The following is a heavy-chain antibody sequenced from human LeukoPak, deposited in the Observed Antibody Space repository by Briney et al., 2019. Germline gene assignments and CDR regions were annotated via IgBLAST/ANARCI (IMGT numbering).Heavy chain of an antibody. CDR2: INPNSGGT. CDR3: ATSGSSFRWFDP. CDR1: GYTFTSYG. D-gene: IGHD1-26*01. Sequence: ASVKVSCKASGYTFTSYGISWVRQAPGQGLEWMGWINPNSGGTNYAQKFQGRATMTRDTSITTAYMELMRLRSDDTAEYYCATSGSSFRWFDPWGQGTLVTVSS. V-gene: IGHV1-2*02. J-gene: IGHJ5*02.